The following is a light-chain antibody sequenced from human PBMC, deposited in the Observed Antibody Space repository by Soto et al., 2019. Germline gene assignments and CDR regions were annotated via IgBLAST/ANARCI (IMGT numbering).Light chain of an antibody. V-gene: IGLV1-40*01. CDR2: EVN. CDR1: SSNIGAGYT. Sequence: QSVLTQPPSMSGAPGQRVTISCTGSSSNIGAGYTVHWYQQLPETAPKLIIYEVNSRPSGVSNRFSGSKSVNTASLTISGLQAEDEADYFCSSHSSSSAYYVFGTGTQLTVL. J-gene: IGLJ1*01. CDR3: SSHSSSSAYYV.